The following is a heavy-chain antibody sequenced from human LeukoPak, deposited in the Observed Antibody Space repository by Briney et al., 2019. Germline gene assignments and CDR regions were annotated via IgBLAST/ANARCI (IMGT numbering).Heavy chain of an antibody. Sequence: ASVTVSCKASGYTFTSYYMHWVRQAPGQGREWMGIINPSGGSTSYAQKFQGRVTMTRDTSTSTVYTELSSLRSEDTAVYYCARGLPVWSGRNWFDPWGQGTLVTVSS. CDR1: GYTFTSYY. CDR3: ARGLPVWSGRNWFDP. V-gene: IGHV1-46*01. CDR2: INPSGGST. D-gene: IGHD3-3*01. J-gene: IGHJ5*02.